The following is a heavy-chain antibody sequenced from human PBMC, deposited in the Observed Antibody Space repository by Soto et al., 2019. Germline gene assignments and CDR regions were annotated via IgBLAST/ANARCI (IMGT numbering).Heavy chain of an antibody. D-gene: IGHD3-10*01. CDR1: GFTFSSYA. Sequence: EVQLLESGGGLVQPGGSLRLSCAASGFTFSSYAMNWVRQAPGKGLEWVSAISGSGGGTHYADSVKGRFTISRDNSKNTVCLQKKNLTAEDTGVYYCASMYGSLDYWGQGTLVTVSS. CDR2: ISGSGGGT. J-gene: IGHJ4*02. CDR3: ASMYGSLDY. V-gene: IGHV3-23*01.